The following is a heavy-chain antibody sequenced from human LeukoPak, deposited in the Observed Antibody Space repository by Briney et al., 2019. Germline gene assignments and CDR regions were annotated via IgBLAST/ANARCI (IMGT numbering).Heavy chain of an antibody. D-gene: IGHD6-13*01. CDR1: GYTFTSYD. J-gene: IGHJ4*02. Sequence: ASVKVSCKASGYTFTSYDINWLRQATGQGLEWMGWMNPTSGNTGYAQNFQGRVTMTRDTSTSTAYLELSSLGSEDTAVHYCTRNIAPGGKGYYFDYWGQGTLVTVSS. V-gene: IGHV1-8*01. CDR3: TRNIAPGGKGYYFDY. CDR2: MNPTSGNT.